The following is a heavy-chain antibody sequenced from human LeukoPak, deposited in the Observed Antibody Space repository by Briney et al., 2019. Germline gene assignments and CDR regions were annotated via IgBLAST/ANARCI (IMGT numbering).Heavy chain of an antibody. Sequence: PSETLSLTCTVSGGSLSSYSWSWIRQPPGKGLEWIGYISYSGSTNYNPSLKSRVTISVDTPKTQFSLKLSSVTAADTAVYYCARVLTTVTTEHYFDYWGQGTLVTVSS. V-gene: IGHV4-59*01. CDR3: ARVLTTVTTEHYFDY. CDR1: GGSLSSYS. J-gene: IGHJ4*02. D-gene: IGHD4-17*01. CDR2: ISYSGST.